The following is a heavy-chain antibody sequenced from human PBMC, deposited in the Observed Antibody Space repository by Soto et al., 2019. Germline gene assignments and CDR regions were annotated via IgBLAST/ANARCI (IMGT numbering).Heavy chain of an antibody. Sequence: QVQLVQSGAEVKKPGASVKVSCKASGYTFTSYYMHWVRQAPGQGLEWMGIINPSGGSTSYAQKFQGRVTMTRDTSTSTVYMELSSLRSEDTAVYYCARATLRKWFGELFSFMDVWGQGTTVTVSS. J-gene: IGHJ6*02. V-gene: IGHV1-46*01. CDR1: GYTFTSYY. D-gene: IGHD3-10*01. CDR2: INPSGGST. CDR3: ARATLRKWFGELFSFMDV.